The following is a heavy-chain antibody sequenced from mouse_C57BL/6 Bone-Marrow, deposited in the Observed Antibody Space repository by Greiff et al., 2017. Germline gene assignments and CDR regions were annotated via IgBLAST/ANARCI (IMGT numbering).Heavy chain of an antibody. D-gene: IGHD1-1*01. Sequence: EVQLVESGGGLVKPGGSLKLSCAASGFTFSSYAMSWVRQTPEKRLEWVATISDGGSYTYYPDNVKGRFTISRDNAKNNLYLQMSHLKSEDTAMYYCARVGTTVVAPYYFDYWGQGTTLTVAS. CDR1: GFTFSSYA. J-gene: IGHJ2*01. CDR3: ARVGTTVVAPYYFDY. V-gene: IGHV5-4*01. CDR2: ISDGGSYT.